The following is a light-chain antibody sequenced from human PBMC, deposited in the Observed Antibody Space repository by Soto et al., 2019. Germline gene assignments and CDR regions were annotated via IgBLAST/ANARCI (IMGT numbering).Light chain of an antibody. CDR1: PSVPNY. J-gene: IGKJ5*01. CDR3: QQRNVWPPIT. V-gene: IGKV3-11*01. Sequence: EIVLTQSPATLSLSPGERATLSCRASPSVPNYLAWYQQKPGQAPRLLISGASSRATGIPDRFSGSGSGTDFTLTISRLEPEDFAVYYCQQRNVWPPITFGQGTRLEIK. CDR2: GAS.